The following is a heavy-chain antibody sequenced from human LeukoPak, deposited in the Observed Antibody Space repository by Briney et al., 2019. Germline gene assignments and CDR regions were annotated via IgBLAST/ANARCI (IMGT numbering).Heavy chain of an antibody. J-gene: IGHJ4*02. Sequence: GGSLRLSCAASGFIFSDNYMDWVRQAPGKGLEWVSYISGSSFTIDYADSLKGRFTISRDNAKNLLYLQMNNLRIEDSAVYYCAREPRYWGQGILVTVSS. CDR2: ISGSSFTI. CDR1: GFIFSDNY. V-gene: IGHV3-11*04. CDR3: AREPRY.